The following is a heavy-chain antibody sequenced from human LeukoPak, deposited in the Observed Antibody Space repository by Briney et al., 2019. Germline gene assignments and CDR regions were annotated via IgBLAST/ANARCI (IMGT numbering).Heavy chain of an antibody. V-gene: IGHV1-18*01. Sequence: ASVKVSRKASGYTFTSYGISWVQQAPGQGLEWMGWINAYNGNTNYAQKLQGRVTMTTDTSTSTAYMELRSLRSDDTAVYYCARVAPISVRSGSSYDYWGQGTLVTVSS. CDR3: ARVAPISVRSGSSYDY. J-gene: IGHJ4*02. CDR2: INAYNGNT. D-gene: IGHD3-10*01. CDR1: GYTFTSYG.